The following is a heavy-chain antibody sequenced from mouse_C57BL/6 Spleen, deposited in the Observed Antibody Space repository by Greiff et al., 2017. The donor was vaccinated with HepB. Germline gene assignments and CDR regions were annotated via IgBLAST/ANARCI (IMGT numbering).Heavy chain of an antibody. CDR1: GYTFTDYN. Sequence: EVQLQQSGPELVKPGASVKIPCKASGYTFTDYNMDWVKQSHGKSLEWIGDINPNNGGTIYNQKFKGKATLTVAKSASTAYMGLRSLTSEDTAVYYCATTGTGGAMDYWGQGTSVTVAS. J-gene: IGHJ4*01. V-gene: IGHV1-18*01. CDR2: INPNNGGT. D-gene: IGHD4-1*01. CDR3: ATTGTGGAMDY.